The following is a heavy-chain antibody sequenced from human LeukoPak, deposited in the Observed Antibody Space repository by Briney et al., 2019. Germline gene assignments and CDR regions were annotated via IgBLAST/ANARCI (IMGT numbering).Heavy chain of an antibody. V-gene: IGHV1-69*13. CDR2: IIPIFGTA. Sequence: PVKVSCKASGGTFSSYAISWVRQAPGQGLEWMGGIIPIFGTANYAQKFQGRVTITADESTSTAYMELSSLRSEDTAVYYCARGSVLCSGGSCYSDWFDPWGQGTLVTVSS. CDR3: ARGSVLCSGGSCYSDWFDP. J-gene: IGHJ5*02. D-gene: IGHD2-15*01. CDR1: GGTFSSYA.